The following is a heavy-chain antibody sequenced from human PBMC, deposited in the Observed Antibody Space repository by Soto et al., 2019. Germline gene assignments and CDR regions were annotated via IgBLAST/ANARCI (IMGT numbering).Heavy chain of an antibody. CDR2: IYYTGST. CDR3: ARDTSRGELVYFDY. J-gene: IGHJ4*02. V-gene: IGHV4-59*01. Sequence: SETLCLSCTVSGRSISTYYWSWIRQPPGKGLEWIGYIYYTGSTNYNPSLKSRVTISVDTSKNQFSLKLSSVTAADTAVYYCARDTSRGELVYFDYWGQGTLVTVSS. D-gene: IGHD1-26*01. CDR1: GRSISTYY.